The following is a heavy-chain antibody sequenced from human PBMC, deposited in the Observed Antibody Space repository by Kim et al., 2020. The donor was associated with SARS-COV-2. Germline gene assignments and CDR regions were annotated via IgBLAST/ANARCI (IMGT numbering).Heavy chain of an antibody. Sequence: DSVKGRFTISRDTAKNSLYLQMNSLRAEDTAVYYCARDWVAAAGTGAFDIWGQGTMVTVSS. D-gene: IGHD6-13*01. V-gene: IGHV3-21*01. J-gene: IGHJ3*02. CDR3: ARDWVAAAGTGAFDI.